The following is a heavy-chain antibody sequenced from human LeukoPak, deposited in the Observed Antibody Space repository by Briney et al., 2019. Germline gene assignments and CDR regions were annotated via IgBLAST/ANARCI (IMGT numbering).Heavy chain of an antibody. V-gene: IGHV3-7*01. CDR2: IKYDGSEK. J-gene: IGHJ5*02. D-gene: IGHD1-26*01. Sequence: GGSLRLSCAGSGFTLSGYWMTWVRRAPGKGLEWVANIKYDGSEKQYVDSVKGRFTISRDNAKNSLYLQMNSLRVEDMAVYYCARGLVWLDPWGQGTLVTVSS. CDR3: ARGLVWLDP. CDR1: GFTLSGYW.